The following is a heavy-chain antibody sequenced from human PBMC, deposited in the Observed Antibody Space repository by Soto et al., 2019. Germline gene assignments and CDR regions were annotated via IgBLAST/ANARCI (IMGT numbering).Heavy chain of an antibody. V-gene: IGHV3-23*01. J-gene: IGHJ1*01. CDR3: VKDDGGYASTAPH. D-gene: IGHD3-22*01. Sequence: GGSLRLSCAASGITISNYPMSWVRQTPGKGLDWVSGISGSGDRTYYADSAKGRFTISKDISKNSLSLQLDNLGVEDTAVYFCVKDDGGYASTAPHWGQGTLVIVSS. CDR2: ISGSGDRT. CDR1: GITISNYP.